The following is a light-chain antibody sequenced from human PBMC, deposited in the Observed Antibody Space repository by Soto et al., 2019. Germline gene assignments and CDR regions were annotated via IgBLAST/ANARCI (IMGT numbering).Light chain of an antibody. V-gene: IGLV1-47*03. CDR1: SSNIGSNY. CDR3: ATWDASLNGPV. J-gene: IGLJ2*01. CDR2: RND. Sequence: QSVLTQPPSASGTPGQRVTISCSGSSSNIGSNYVYWYQQLPGAAPKLLIYRNDQRPSGVPDRLSGSKSGTSASLAISGLWSEDETEYYCATWDASLNGPVFGGGTKLTVL.